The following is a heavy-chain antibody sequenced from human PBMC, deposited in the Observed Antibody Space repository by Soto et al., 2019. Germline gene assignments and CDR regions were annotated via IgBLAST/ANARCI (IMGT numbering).Heavy chain of an antibody. CDR1: RGSLSGYY. D-gene: IGHD6-6*01. V-gene: IGHV4-34*01. CDR3: ARAPKVSGSDQTRPDF. CDR2: ISPSGTT. J-gene: IGHJ4*02. Sequence: SETLSLTCPLYRGSLSGYYWSWIRQPPGKGLEWIGEISPSGTTNYSPSLKSRVSISVDTSKNQFSLNLTSLTAADTAVYYCARAPKVSGSDQTRPDFWGQGSLVTVSS.